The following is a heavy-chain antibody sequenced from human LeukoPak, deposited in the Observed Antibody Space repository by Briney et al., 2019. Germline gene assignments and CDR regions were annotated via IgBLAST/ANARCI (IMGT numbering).Heavy chain of an antibody. Sequence: QPGGSLRLSCAASGFTFSSYGMHWVRQAPGKGLEWVAVISYDGSNKYYADSVKGRFTISRDNSKNTLYLQMNSLRAEDTAVYYCAKVRFEVTTFDWEDYWGQGTLVTVSS. D-gene: IGHD4-17*01. CDR3: AKVRFEVTTFDWEDY. CDR2: ISYDGSNK. V-gene: IGHV3-30*18. CDR1: GFTFSSYG. J-gene: IGHJ4*02.